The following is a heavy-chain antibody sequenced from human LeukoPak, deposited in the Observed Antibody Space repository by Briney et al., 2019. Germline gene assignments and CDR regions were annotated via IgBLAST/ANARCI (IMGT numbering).Heavy chain of an antibody. J-gene: IGHJ5*02. D-gene: IGHD6-13*01. Sequence: SETLSLTCTVSGGTISSYYWSWIRQPPGKGLEWIGYIYYSGSTNYNPSLKSRVTISVDTSKNQFSLKLSSVTAADTAVYYCARDRYSREGWFDPWGQGTLVTVSS. CDR3: ARDRYSREGWFDP. V-gene: IGHV4-59*01. CDR1: GGTISSYY. CDR2: IYYSGST.